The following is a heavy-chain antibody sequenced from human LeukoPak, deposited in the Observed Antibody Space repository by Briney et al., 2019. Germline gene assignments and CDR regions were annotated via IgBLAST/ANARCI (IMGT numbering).Heavy chain of an antibody. CDR1: GYTFTSYY. Sequence: ASVKVSCKASGYTFTSYYMHWVRQAPGQGLEWMGIINPSGGSTSYAQKFQGRVTMTRDMSTSTVYMELSSLRSEDTAVYYCARDPINCSGGSCSLPWGQGTLVTVSS. CDR3: ARDPINCSGGSCSLP. CDR2: INPSGGST. V-gene: IGHV1-46*01. J-gene: IGHJ5*02. D-gene: IGHD2-15*01.